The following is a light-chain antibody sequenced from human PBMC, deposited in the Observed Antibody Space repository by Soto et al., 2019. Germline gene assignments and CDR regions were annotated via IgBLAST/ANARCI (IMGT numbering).Light chain of an antibody. V-gene: IGKV3-11*01. Sequence: EIVLTQSPTTLSLSPGERATLSWRASQTVSSYLLWYQQKRGQAPRLLIYDASNRATGIPARFSGSGSGTDFTLTISSLEPEDFAVYNCQQRMNWPLTFGQGTRLEI. CDR1: QTVSSY. J-gene: IGKJ5*01. CDR3: QQRMNWPLT. CDR2: DAS.